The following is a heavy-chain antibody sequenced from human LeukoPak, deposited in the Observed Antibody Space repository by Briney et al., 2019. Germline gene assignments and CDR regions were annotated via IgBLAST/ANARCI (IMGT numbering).Heavy chain of an antibody. V-gene: IGHV4-39*01. Sequence: PSETLSLTCTVSGGSISSSTYYWGWIRQPPEKGLEWIGTIYYSGSTYYNPSLTSRVAIYVDTSKNQFSLKLSSVTAADTAVYYCARLRGETARGYSGYDMNYYYYYYMDVWGKGSTVTVSS. J-gene: IGHJ6*03. CDR2: IYYSGST. CDR1: GGSISSSTYY. CDR3: ARLRGETARGYSGYDMNYYYYYYMDV. D-gene: IGHD5-12*01.